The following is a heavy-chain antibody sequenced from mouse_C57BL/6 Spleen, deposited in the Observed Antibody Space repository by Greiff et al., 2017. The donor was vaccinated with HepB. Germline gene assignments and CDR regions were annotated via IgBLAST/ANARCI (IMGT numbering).Heavy chain of an antibody. CDR2: ISNGGGCT. Sequence: EVHLVESGGGLVQPGGSLKLSCAASGFTFSDYYMYWVRQTPEKGLEWVAYISNGGGCTYYPDTVKGRFTISRDNAKNTLYLQMSRLKSEDTAMYYCARQGSNGVMDDGGQGTSVTVSS. D-gene: IGHD2-5*01. J-gene: IGHJ4*01. CDR1: GFTFSDYY. CDR3: ARQGSNGVMDD. V-gene: IGHV5-12*01.